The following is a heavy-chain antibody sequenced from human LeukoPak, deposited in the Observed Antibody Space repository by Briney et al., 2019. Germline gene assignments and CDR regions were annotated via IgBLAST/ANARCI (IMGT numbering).Heavy chain of an antibody. CDR2: IDHSGST. Sequence: SETLSLTCTVSGYSISSGYYWGWIRQPPGKGLEWTGSIDHSGSTYYNPSLKSRITISVDTSKNQFSLKLSSVTAADTAVYYCARARFLGNYFFDYWGQGTLVTVSS. J-gene: IGHJ4*02. D-gene: IGHD1-26*01. CDR3: ARARFLGNYFFDY. V-gene: IGHV4-38-2*02. CDR1: GYSISSGYY.